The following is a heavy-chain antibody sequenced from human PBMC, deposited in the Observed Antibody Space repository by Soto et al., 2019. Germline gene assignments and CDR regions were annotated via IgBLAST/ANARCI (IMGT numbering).Heavy chain of an antibody. J-gene: IGHJ6*02. V-gene: IGHV3-23*01. CDR3: AKDVREVLPYYGMDV. CDR2: VSGRGDGT. Sequence: EVQLLESGGGLVQPGGSLRLSCSVSGFTFSDYAMNWVRQAPGKGLEWVSAVSGRGDGTFYADSVKGRFTISRDNSKNTVYMQMNSLTADDTALHYCAKDVREVLPYYGMDVWGRGTTVKVSS. CDR1: GFTFSDYA.